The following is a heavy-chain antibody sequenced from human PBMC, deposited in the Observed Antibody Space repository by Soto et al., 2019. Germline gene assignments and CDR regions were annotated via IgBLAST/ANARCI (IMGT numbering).Heavy chain of an antibody. CDR2: IYTSGST. Sequence: SETLSLTSTVSGGSISGYYWSWTRKPAGKGLEWIGRIYTSGSTNYNPSIKSRVTIAVDTSNNQFSLRLSSVTAADSAVYYCARDVGLQHDTGYYDFWSGKNNWFDPWGQGTLVTVSS. V-gene: IGHV4-4*07. CDR3: ARDVGLQHDTGYYDFWSGKNNWFDP. CDR1: GGSISGYY. J-gene: IGHJ5*02. D-gene: IGHD3-3*01.